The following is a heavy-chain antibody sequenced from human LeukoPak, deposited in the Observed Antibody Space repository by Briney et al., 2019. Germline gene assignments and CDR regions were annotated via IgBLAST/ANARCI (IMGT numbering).Heavy chain of an antibody. CDR2: INPNTGVT. V-gene: IGHV1-2*02. Sequence: ASVKVSCKASGYIFTDYYIHWVRQAPGQGLEWMGLINPNTGVTKFAQRFRGRVTMSRDTSISTAYMELNRLTSDDTAVYYCARGDYGRADPWGQGSLVTVSS. J-gene: IGHJ5*02. CDR1: GYIFTDYY. CDR3: ARGDYGRADP. D-gene: IGHD4-17*01.